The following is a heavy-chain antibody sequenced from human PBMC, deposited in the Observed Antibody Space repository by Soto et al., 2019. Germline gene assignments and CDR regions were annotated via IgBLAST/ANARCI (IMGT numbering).Heavy chain of an antibody. CDR1: GFTVSSNY. J-gene: IGHJ6*02. V-gene: IGHV3-53*01. D-gene: IGHD2-2*01. CDR3: ATSTSPAYGMDG. Sequence: EVQLVESGGGLIQPGGSLRLSCAASGFTVSSNYMSWVRQAQGKGLEWVSVIYSGGSTYYADSVKGRFTISRENSKNTLYLQMNSLIAEDTAVYYCATSTSPAYGMDGWGQGTTVTVSS. CDR2: IYSGGST.